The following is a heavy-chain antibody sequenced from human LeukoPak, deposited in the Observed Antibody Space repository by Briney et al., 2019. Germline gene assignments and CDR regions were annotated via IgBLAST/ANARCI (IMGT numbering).Heavy chain of an antibody. CDR1: GYTFTSYD. D-gene: IGHD2-21*01. Sequence: ASVKVSCKASGYTFTSYDINWVRQAAGQGLEWMGWMNPNSGNTGYAQKFQGRVTITRNTSISTAYMELSSLRSEDTAVYYCARGARDLLFWYFDLWGRGALVTVSS. CDR2: MNPNSGNT. J-gene: IGHJ2*01. V-gene: IGHV1-8*03. CDR3: ARGARDLLFWYFDL.